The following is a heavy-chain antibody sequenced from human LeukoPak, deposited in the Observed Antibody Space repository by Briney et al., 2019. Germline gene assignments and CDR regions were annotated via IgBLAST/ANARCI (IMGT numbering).Heavy chain of an antibody. V-gene: IGHV3-30*03. Sequence: PGRSLRLSCAASGFTFSSYGMHWVRQAPGKGLEWVAVISYDGSNKYHADSVKGRFTISRDNSKNSLYLQMNSLRAEDTAVYYCARLRGYSYGYADYWGQGTLVTVSS. CDR1: GFTFSSYG. D-gene: IGHD5-18*01. J-gene: IGHJ4*02. CDR2: ISYDGSNK. CDR3: ARLRGYSYGYADY.